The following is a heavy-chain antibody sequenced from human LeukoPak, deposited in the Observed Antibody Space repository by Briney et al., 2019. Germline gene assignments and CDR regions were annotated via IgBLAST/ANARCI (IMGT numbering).Heavy chain of an antibody. CDR3: ARGFDGRSGFDI. CDR2: INEDGSEK. J-gene: IGHJ3*02. V-gene: IGHV3-7*01. CDR1: GFTLSGYW. D-gene: IGHD3-10*01. Sequence: PGGSLSLSCAVSGFTLSGYWMSWVRQAPGNGLEWVATINEDGSEKYYVDSVKGRFTISRDNAKNSLYLQMNSLRAEDTTLYYCARGFDGRSGFDIWGQGTMVTVSS.